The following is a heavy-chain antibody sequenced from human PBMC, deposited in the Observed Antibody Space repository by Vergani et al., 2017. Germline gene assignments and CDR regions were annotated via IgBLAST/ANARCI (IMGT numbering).Heavy chain of an antibody. CDR2: VNHGGST. J-gene: IGHJ4*02. CDR1: GGSFSDYY. CDR3: ASIARAATSRNPPSDY. Sequence: QVQLQEWGAGLLKPSETLSLTCGVSGGSFSDYYWSWIRQAPGMGLEWIGEVNHGGSTNYNPSLKSRVSISVDTSKNQFSLQLTSVTAADAALYFCASIARAATSRNPPSDYWGQGILVTVSS. V-gene: IGHV4-34*01. D-gene: IGHD3-16*02.